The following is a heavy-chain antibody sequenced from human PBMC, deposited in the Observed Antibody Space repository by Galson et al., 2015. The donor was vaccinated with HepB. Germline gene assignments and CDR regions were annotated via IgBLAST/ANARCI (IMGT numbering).Heavy chain of an antibody. Sequence: SLRLSCAASGFTFSSYSMNWVRQAPGKGLEWVSSISSSSSYIYYADSVKGRFTISRDNAKNSLYLQMNSLRAEDTAVYYCARGLYRRIAAATTRAYYFDYWGQGTLVTVSS. V-gene: IGHV3-21*01. CDR2: ISSSSSYI. J-gene: IGHJ4*02. CDR3: ARGLYRRIAAATTRAYYFDY. CDR1: GFTFSSYS. D-gene: IGHD6-13*01.